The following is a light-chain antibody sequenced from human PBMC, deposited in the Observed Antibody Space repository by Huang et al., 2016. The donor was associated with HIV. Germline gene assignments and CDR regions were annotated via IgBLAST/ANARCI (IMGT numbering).Light chain of an antibody. Sequence: DIQMTQSSPSLSASVGDRVTFTCRADQNITKSLNWYQQKPGKAPKLLIYTVSTLESGVPSRCSGSGSGSRFTLNIGNLQPEDFATYYCQQSFSVPRTFG. J-gene: IGKJ1*01. CDR2: TVS. CDR3: QQSFSVPRT. CDR1: QNITKS. V-gene: IGKV1-39*01.